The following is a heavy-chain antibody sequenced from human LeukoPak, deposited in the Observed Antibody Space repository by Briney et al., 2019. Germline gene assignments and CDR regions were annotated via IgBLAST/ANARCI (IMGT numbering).Heavy chain of an antibody. J-gene: IGHJ4*02. V-gene: IGHV4-39*01. D-gene: IGHD3-3*01. CDR1: GGSISSSSYY. CDR2: IYYSGST. CDR3: ARLYDRESSFDY. Sequence: SETLSLTCTVSGGSISSSSYYWGWIRQPPGKGLDWIGNIYYSGSTYYNPSLKSRVSISVDTSKNQSSLKLSSVTAADTAVYYCARLYDRESSFDYWGQGTLVTVSS.